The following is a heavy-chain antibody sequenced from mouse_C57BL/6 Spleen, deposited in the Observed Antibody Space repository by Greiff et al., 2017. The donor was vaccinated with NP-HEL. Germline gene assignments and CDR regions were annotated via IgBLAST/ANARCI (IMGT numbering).Heavy chain of an antibody. CDR2: IWTGGGT. Sequence: VKLMESGPGLVAPSQSLSITCTVSGFSLTSYAISWVRQPPGKGLEWLGVIWTGGGTNYNSALNSRLSISKDNSKSQVFLNMTSLQTEDTARYYCARSRTWTYAMDCWGQGTTVTVSS. CDR3: ARSRTWTYAMDC. CDR1: GFSLTSYA. J-gene: IGHJ4*01. V-gene: IGHV2-9-1*01.